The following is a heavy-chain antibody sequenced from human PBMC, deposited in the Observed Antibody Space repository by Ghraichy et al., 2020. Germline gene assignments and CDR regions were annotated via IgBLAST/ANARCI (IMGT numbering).Heavy chain of an antibody. J-gene: IGHJ3*02. CDR2: IFGGGGT. D-gene: IGHD3-10*01. CDR1: GLTVSTNY. V-gene: IGHV3-53*01. Sequence: GESLNISCAASGLTVSTNYMNWVRQAPGKGLEWVALIFGGGGTKYADSVTGRFTISRDDYKNTVSLQMNGLRVDDTAVYYCARDRGGDGAHDIRGQGTVVTVSS. CDR3: ARDRGGDGAHDI.